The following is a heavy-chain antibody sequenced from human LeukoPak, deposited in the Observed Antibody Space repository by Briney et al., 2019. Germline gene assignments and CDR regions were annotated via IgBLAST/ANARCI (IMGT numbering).Heavy chain of an antibody. Sequence: PKASVKVSCKAPGYTFTSYYMHWVRQAPGQGLEWMGIINPSGGSTSYAQKFQGRVTMTRDTSTSTVYMELSSLRSEDTAVYYCARAGIVVVPAAMPPGYWGQGTLVTVSS. V-gene: IGHV1-46*01. D-gene: IGHD2-2*01. J-gene: IGHJ4*02. CDR1: GYTFTSYY. CDR2: INPSGGST. CDR3: ARAGIVVVPAAMPPGY.